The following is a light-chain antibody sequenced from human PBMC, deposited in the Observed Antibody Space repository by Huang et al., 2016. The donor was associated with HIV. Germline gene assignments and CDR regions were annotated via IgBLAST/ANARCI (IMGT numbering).Light chain of an antibody. CDR1: RSVFHSPNKNNY. CDR3: QQYYKTPLT. V-gene: IGKV4-1*01. J-gene: IGKJ4*01. Sequence: DIVMTQSPDSLAVPLGERATITCKSSRSVFHSPNKNNYLAWYQQKPGQPPKLLLYWASARESGVPDRFNGSGSGTDFTFTISSLQAEDVALYYCQQYYKTPLTFGGGTRVELK. CDR2: WAS.